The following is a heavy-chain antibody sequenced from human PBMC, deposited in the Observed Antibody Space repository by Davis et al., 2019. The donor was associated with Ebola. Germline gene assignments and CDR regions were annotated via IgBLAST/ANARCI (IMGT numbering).Heavy chain of an antibody. Sequence: SETLSLTCTVSGGSISSRHWSWIRQPPGKGREWIGYIYYIGSAHYNPSLKSRVTISVDTSKNQFSLKLSSVTTADTAVYYCARVWNDYGSGSYYDYWGQGILVTVSS. V-gene: IGHV4-59*11. J-gene: IGHJ4*02. CDR3: ARVWNDYGSGSYYDY. D-gene: IGHD3-10*01. CDR2: IYYIGSA. CDR1: GGSISSRH.